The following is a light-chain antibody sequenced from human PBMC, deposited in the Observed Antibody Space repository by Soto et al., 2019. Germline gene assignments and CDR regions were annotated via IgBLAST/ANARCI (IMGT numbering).Light chain of an antibody. V-gene: IGLV1-40*01. J-gene: IGLJ2*01. CDR3: QSYDSSRSGYVV. Sequence: QSVLTQPPSVSGAPGQRVTISCTGSSSNIGAGYDVHWYQQLPGTAPKLLIYGNSNRPSGVPDRFCGSKSGTSASLAITGRQAEDEADYDCQSYDSSRSGYVVFGGGSKLFVL. CDR2: GNS. CDR1: SSNIGAGYD.